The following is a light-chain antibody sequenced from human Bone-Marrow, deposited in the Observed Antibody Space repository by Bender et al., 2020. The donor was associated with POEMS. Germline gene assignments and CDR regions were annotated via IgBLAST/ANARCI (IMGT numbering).Light chain of an antibody. CDR2: DVT. CDR3: SSYTSRSTWL. CDR1: SSDVGGYNF. J-gene: IGLJ3*02. Sequence: QSALTQPASVSGSPGQSITISCTGTSSDVGGYNFVSWYQQHPGRAPKLMIYDVTSRPSGVSYRFSGSKSGNTASLTISGLQAEDEADYYCSSYTSRSTWLFGGGTKLTVL. V-gene: IGLV2-14*03.